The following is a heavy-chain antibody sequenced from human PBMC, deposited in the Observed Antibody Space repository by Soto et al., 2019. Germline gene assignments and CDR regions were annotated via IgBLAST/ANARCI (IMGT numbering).Heavy chain of an antibody. D-gene: IGHD3-22*01. V-gene: IGHV3-33*01. CDR2: IWNDGIRK. CDR3: ARDDDYEANAFDY. CDR1: GFTFSRYG. Sequence: GGSLRLSCAASGFTFSRYGMHWVRQAPGKGLEWVALIWNDGIRKVYVDSVKGRFTIFRDNSKNTLDLQMNSLRAEDTAVYYCARDDDYEANAFDYWGPGTLVTVSS. J-gene: IGHJ4*02.